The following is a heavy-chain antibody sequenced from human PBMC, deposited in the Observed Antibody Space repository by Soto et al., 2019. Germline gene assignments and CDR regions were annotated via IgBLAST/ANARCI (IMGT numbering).Heavy chain of an antibody. V-gene: IGHV1-69*13. CDR1: GAPFRSCA. Sequence: SGRVSCKGSGAPFRSCAISWVRQAPGQGLEWMGGIIPIFGTANYAQKFQGRVTITADESTSTAYMELSSLRSEDTAVYYCASPYYYYGMDVWGQGTTVTVS. CDR3: ASPYYYYGMDV. J-gene: IGHJ6*02. CDR2: IIPIFGTA.